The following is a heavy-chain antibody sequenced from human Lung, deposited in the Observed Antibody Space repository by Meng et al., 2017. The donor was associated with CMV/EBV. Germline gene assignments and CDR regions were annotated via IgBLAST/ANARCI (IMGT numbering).Heavy chain of an antibody. CDR1: GGFISSSSW. D-gene: IGHD2-2*01. CDR3: AREYCSATSCYLVASGGMDV. Sequence: LXCAVSGGFISSSSWWSWVRQPPGKGLEWIGEIHHSGRTKYNPSLKSRVIISVDKSKNQFTLNLSSVTAADTAVYFCAREYCSATSCYLVASGGMDVWXQGTTVT. CDR2: IHHSGRT. J-gene: IGHJ6*01. V-gene: IGHV4-4*01.